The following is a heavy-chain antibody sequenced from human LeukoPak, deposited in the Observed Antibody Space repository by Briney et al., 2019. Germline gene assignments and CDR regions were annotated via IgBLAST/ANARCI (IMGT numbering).Heavy chain of an antibody. CDR3: ARRRSKGYFDY. CDR2: ISSSSSYI. J-gene: IGHJ4*02. CDR1: GFTFSSYS. V-gene: IGHV3-21*01. Sequence: GGSLRLSCAASGFTFSSYSMNWVRQAPGKGLEWVSSISSSSSYIYYADSVKGRFTISRDNAKNSLYLRMNSLRAEDTAVYYCARRRSKGYFDYWGQGTLVTVSS.